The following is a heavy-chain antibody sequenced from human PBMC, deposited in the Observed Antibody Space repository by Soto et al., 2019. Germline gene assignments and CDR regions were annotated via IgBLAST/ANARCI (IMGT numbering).Heavy chain of an antibody. CDR2: TRNKANSYTT. CDR3: ARGGEWELLPGEYYFDY. CDR1: GFTFSDHY. D-gene: IGHD1-26*01. V-gene: IGHV3-72*01. Sequence: EVQLVESGGGLVQPGGSVRLSCAASGFTFSDHYMDWVRQAPGTGLEWVGRTRNKANSYTTEYAASVKGRFTISRDDSKNSLYLQMHSLKTEYKAVYYCARGGEWELLPGEYYFDYWGQGTLVTVSS. J-gene: IGHJ4*02.